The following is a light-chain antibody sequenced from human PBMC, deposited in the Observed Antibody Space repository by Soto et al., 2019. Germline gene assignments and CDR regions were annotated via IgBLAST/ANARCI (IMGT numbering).Light chain of an antibody. V-gene: IGLV1-47*02. CDR3: QSYDNSLSGSWV. CDR1: SSNIGSNY. J-gene: IGLJ3*02. Sequence: QSVLTQAPSASGTPGQRVTISCSGSSSNIGSNYVYWYQQLPGTAPKLLIYGNSNRPSGVPDRFSGSKSGTSASLAINGLQAEDEAHYYCQSYDNSLSGSWVFGGGTKVTVL. CDR2: GNS.